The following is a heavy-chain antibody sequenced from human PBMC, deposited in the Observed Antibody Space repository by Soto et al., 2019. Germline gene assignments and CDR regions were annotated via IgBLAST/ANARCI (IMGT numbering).Heavy chain of an antibody. Sequence: SVKVSCQASGGTLRRYAINWVRPAPGQGIEWMGGIIPTFGTADYAQKSQGRVTITAADFTSTAYMELSSLRSEDTAVYYCARHLGGNHYYYGMDVWGQGTTVTVSS. CDR2: IIPTFGTA. V-gene: IGHV1-69*13. J-gene: IGHJ6*02. CDR3: ARHLGGNHYYYGMDV. D-gene: IGHD3-16*01. CDR1: GGTLRRYA.